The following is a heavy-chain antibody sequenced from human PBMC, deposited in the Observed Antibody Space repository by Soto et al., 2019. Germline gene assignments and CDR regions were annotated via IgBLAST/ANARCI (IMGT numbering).Heavy chain of an antibody. CDR3: ARDQGYCSGGSCYSAFLDY. CDR1: GFTFSSYG. J-gene: IGHJ4*02. Sequence: GGSLRLSCAASGFTFSSYGMHWVRQAPGKGLEWVAVIWYDGSNKYYADSVKGRFTISRDNSKNTLYLQMNSLRAEDTAVYYCARDQGYCSGGSCYSAFLDYWGQGTLVTVSS. CDR2: IWYDGSNK. V-gene: IGHV3-33*01. D-gene: IGHD2-15*01.